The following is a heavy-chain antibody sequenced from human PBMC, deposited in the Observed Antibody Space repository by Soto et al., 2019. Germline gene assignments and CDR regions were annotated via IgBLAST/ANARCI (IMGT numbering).Heavy chain of an antibody. D-gene: IGHD2-15*01. V-gene: IGHV1-69*04. CDR3: ARESDLGDCSGGSCYSVYYYYYMDV. CDR1: GGTFSSYT. Sequence: SVKVSCKASGGTFSSYTISWVRQAPGQGLEWMGRIIPILGIANYAQKFQGRVTITADKSTSTAYMELSSLRSEDTAVYYCARESDLGDCSGGSCYSVYYYYYMDVWGKGTTVTVSS. J-gene: IGHJ6*03. CDR2: IIPILGIA.